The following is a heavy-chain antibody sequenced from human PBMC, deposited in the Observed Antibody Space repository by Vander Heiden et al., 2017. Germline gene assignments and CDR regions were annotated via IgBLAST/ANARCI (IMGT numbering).Heavy chain of an antibody. CDR1: GFTFSDYY. CDR2: ISSSGSTI. Sequence: QVQLVESGGGLVTPGGSLRLSCAAYGFTFSDYYMSWSRQAPGKGLEWVSYISSSGSTIYYADSVKGRFTISRDNAKNSLYLQMNSLRAEDTAVYYCASRSPLTGPFDYWGQGTLVTVSS. J-gene: IGHJ4*02. D-gene: IGHD1-20*01. V-gene: IGHV3-11*01. CDR3: ASRSPLTGPFDY.